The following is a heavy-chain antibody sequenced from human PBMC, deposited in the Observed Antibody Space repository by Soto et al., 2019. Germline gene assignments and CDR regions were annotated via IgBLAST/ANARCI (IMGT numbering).Heavy chain of an antibody. D-gene: IGHD6-13*01. V-gene: IGHV3-23*01. CDR1: GFTFSSYA. CDR3: AKAIPGYSSSWYYYYYMDV. CDR2: ISGSGGST. J-gene: IGHJ6*03. Sequence: GGSLRLSCAASGFTFSSYAMSWVRQAPGKGLEWVSAISGSGGSTYYADSVKGRFTISRDNSKNTLYLQMNSLRAEDTDVYYCAKAIPGYSSSWYYYYYMDVWGKGTTVTVSS.